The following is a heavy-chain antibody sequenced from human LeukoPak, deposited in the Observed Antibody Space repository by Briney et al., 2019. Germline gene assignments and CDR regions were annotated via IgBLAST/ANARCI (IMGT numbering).Heavy chain of an antibody. V-gene: IGHV3-7*01. CDR3: ARDKVGTGPTHLDY. CDR2: IREDGGEN. CDR1: GFTFSSYG. J-gene: IGHJ4*02. Sequence: TGGTLRLSWAASGFTFSSYGISWGRQAPGEWLEWGANIREDGGENSSVDSLKGRFTISRDNAMNSLYLEMNSLRAEDTALYYCARDKVGTGPTHLDYWGQGALVTVSS. D-gene: IGHD1-26*01.